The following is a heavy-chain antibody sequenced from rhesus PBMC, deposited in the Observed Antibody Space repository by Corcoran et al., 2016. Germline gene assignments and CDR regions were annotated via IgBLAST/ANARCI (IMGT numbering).Heavy chain of an antibody. Sequence: QVQLQESGPGLVKPSETLSLTCAVSGGSISQYYWNWIRLPPGTGLEWIGYIGGSSGSTTYNPSLKSRVTLSTDTSKHEFSLKLSSVTAADTAVYYCARNEYYYDSGYIYWGQGVLVTVSS. D-gene: IGHD3-28*01. CDR1: GGSISQYY. CDR3: ARNEYYYDSGYIY. V-gene: IGHV4-165*02. J-gene: IGHJ4*01. CDR2: IGGSSGST.